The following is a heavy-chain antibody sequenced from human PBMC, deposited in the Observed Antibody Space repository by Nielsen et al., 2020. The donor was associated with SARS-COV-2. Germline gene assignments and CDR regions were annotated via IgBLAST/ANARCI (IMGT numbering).Heavy chain of an antibody. V-gene: IGHV3-43*02. D-gene: IGHD1-26*01. CDR3: ASGSYYWFDP. CDR2: ISGDGDNT. Sequence: GGSLRLSCIASGFTFDDYAMHWVRHAPGKGLEWVSLISGDGDNTYYADSVKDRFTISRDNAKNSLYLQMNSLRAEDTAVYYCASGSYYWFDPWGQGTLVTVSS. CDR1: GFTFDDYA. J-gene: IGHJ5*02.